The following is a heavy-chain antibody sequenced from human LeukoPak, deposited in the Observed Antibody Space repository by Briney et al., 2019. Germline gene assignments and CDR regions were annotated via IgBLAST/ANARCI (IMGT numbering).Heavy chain of an antibody. Sequence: PRGSLRLSCAASGFIFSDYGMHWVRQAPGKGLEWVSSISSSSSYIYYADSVKGRFTISRDNAKNSLYLQMNSLRAEDTAVYYCAGRRGGSFLYWGQGTLVTVSS. J-gene: IGHJ4*02. CDR3: AGRRGGSFLY. CDR2: ISSSSSYI. D-gene: IGHD1-26*01. CDR1: GFIFSDYG. V-gene: IGHV3-21*01.